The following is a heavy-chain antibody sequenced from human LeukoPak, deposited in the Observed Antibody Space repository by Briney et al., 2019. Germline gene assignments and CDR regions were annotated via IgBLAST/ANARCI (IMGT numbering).Heavy chain of an antibody. CDR1: GFTFRIYA. CDR2: IKRDGGEK. CDR3: ARLAPSGSPHFDS. Sequence: GGSLRLSCAASGFTFRIYAMNWVRQAPGEGLEWVANIKRDGGEKYYVDSVKGRFTISRDNAKNSLYLQMNSLRADDTALYYCARLAPSGSPHFDSWGQGTLVTVSS. D-gene: IGHD3-10*01. V-gene: IGHV3-7*05. J-gene: IGHJ4*02.